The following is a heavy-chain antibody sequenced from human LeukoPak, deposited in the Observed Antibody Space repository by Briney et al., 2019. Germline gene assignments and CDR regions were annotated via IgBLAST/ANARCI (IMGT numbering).Heavy chain of an antibody. J-gene: IGHJ4*02. D-gene: IGHD2-15*01. CDR1: GYTFTGYN. CDR3: ARHVRDCSGGTCYSTSPFDY. Sequence: ASAKVSCKASGYTFTGYNMQWLRQAPGQGLEWMGWINPNSGGTNYAQKFQGRVAMTRDTSISTAYMELSRLRSDDTAVYYCARHVRDCSGGTCYSTSPFDYWGQGTLVTVSS. V-gene: IGHV1-2*02. CDR2: INPNSGGT.